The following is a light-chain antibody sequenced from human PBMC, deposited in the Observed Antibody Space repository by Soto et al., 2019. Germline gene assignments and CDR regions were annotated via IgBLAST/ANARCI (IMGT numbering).Light chain of an antibody. CDR1: QSVTSSY. J-gene: IGKJ2*01. CDR2: VAS. Sequence: EIVLTQSPGTLSLSPGERATLSCRASQSVTSSYLAWYQQKPGQAPRLLIYVASSRATGIPDRFSGSGSGTDFTLSISRLEHQDMAVYYCHQYGSAPYTFGEGTKVEIK. CDR3: HQYGSAPYT. V-gene: IGKV3-20*01.